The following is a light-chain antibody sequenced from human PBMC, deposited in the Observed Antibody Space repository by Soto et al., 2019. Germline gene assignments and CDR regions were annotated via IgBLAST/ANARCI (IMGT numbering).Light chain of an antibody. CDR3: QQRSNWPLT. CDR2: DAS. CDR1: QTFSSY. J-gene: IGKJ3*01. Sequence: EIVLTHSPTTLSFSPWLRATIFFRASQTFSSYLAWYQQKPGQAPRLLIYDASNRATGIPARFSGGGSGTDFTLTISSLEPEDFAVYYCQQRSNWPLTFGPGTKVDIK. V-gene: IGKV3-11*01.